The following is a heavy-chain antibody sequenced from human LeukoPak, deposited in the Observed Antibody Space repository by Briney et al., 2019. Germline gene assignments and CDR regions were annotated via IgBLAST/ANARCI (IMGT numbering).Heavy chain of an antibody. J-gene: IGHJ4*02. V-gene: IGHV1-8*02. D-gene: IGHD5-24*01. CDR1: GYTFTSYD. CDR2: MNPNSGNT. Sequence: ALVKVSCKASGYTFTSYDINWVRQATGQGLEWMGWMNPNSGNTGYAQKFQGRVSMTRDTSINTAYMELTSLRSGDTAVYYCARATPGGLHGYSFDYWGQGTVVTVYS. CDR3: ARATPGGLHGYSFDY.